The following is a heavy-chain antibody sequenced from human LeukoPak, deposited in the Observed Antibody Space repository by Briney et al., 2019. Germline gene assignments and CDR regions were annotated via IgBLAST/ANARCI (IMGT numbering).Heavy chain of an antibody. CDR2: MYHSGST. J-gene: IGHJ5*02. CDR3: ARVEDSGYDYRGRFDP. Sequence: SETLSLTCTVSGYSISSGYSWGWIRQPPGKGLEWIGSMYHSGSTYHNPSLKSRVTISVDTSKNQVSLKLTSVTAADTAVYYCARVEDSGYDYRGRFDPWGQGTLVTVSS. D-gene: IGHD5-12*01. CDR1: GYSISSGYS. V-gene: IGHV4-38-2*02.